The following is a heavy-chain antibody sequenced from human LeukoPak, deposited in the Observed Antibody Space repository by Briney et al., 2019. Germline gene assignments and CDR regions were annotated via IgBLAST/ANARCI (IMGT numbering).Heavy chain of an antibody. CDR1: GFSLRTTGVG. Sequence: SGPTLVKPTQTLTLTCTFSGFSLRTTGVGVGWIRQPPGKALEWLALIYWDDAKRYSPSLKRRLTITKDTSKNQVVLTMTNMDPMDEATYFCAHSQNYYESSGYYSSFDYWGQGTLVTVSS. CDR2: IYWDDAK. J-gene: IGHJ4*02. D-gene: IGHD3-22*01. CDR3: AHSQNYYESSGYYSSFDY. V-gene: IGHV2-5*02.